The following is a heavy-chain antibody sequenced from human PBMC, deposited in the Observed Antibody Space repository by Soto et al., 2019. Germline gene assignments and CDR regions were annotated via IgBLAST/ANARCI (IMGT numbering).Heavy chain of an antibody. D-gene: IGHD1-26*01. Sequence: ASVKVSCKASGYTFTSYGISWVRQAPGQGLEWMGWISAYNGNTNYAQKLQGRVTMTTDTSTSTAYMELRSLRSDDTAVYYCARDREWELITGYYFDYWGQGTLVTVSS. CDR3: ARDREWELITGYYFDY. CDR2: ISAYNGNT. CDR1: GYTFTSYG. J-gene: IGHJ4*02. V-gene: IGHV1-18*01.